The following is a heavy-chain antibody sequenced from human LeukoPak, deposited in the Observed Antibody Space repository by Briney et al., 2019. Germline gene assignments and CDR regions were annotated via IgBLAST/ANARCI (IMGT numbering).Heavy chain of an antibody. CDR1: GGSISSSSYY. J-gene: IGHJ5*02. CDR3: ARLGGIAAASNWFDP. CDR2: IYYSGST. Sequence: NPSETLSLTCTVPGGSISSSSYYWGWIRQPPGKGLEWIGSIYYSGSTYYNPSLKSRVTISVDTSKNQFSLKLSSVTAADTAVYYCARLGGIAAASNWFDPWGQGTLVTVSS. D-gene: IGHD6-13*01. V-gene: IGHV4-39*01.